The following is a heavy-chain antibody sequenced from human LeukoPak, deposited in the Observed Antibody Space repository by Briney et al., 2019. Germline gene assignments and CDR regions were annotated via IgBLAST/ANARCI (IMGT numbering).Heavy chain of an antibody. Sequence: PSETLSLTCTVSGGSISSYYWSWIRQPPGKGLEWIGYIYYSGSTNYNPSLKSRVTISVDTSKNQFSLKLSSVTAADTAVYYCARDATVSGAYGMDVWGQGTTVTVSS. V-gene: IGHV4-59*01. D-gene: IGHD4-17*01. CDR1: GGSISSYY. J-gene: IGHJ6*02. CDR3: ARDATVSGAYGMDV. CDR2: IYYSGST.